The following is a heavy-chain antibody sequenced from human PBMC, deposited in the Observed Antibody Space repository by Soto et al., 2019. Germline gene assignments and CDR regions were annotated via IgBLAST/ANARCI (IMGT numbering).Heavy chain of an antibody. CDR2: INPSDGSA. D-gene: IGHD6-13*01. CDR3: ARWAATGTGGTPFDP. J-gene: IGHJ5*02. V-gene: IGHV1-46*01. CDR1: GYSFTSYY. Sequence: GASVKVSCKASGYSFTSYYMHWVRQAPGQGLEWMGIINPSDGSATYAQKLQGRVTMTRDTSTSTVYMELSSLRSEDTAVYYCARWAATGTGGTPFDPWGQGTLVTVSS.